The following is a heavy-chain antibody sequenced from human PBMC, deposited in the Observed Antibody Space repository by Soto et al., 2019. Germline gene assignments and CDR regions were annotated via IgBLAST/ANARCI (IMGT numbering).Heavy chain of an antibody. Sequence: ASVKVSCKASGYTFTSYAMHWVRQAPGQRLEWMGWINAGNGNTKYSQKFQGRVTITRDTSASTAYMELSSLRSEDTAVYYCARVSRYCSGGSCDTRIDYWGQGTLVTVS. D-gene: IGHD2-15*01. CDR2: INAGNGNT. CDR3: ARVSRYCSGGSCDTRIDY. CDR1: GYTFTSYA. J-gene: IGHJ4*02. V-gene: IGHV1-3*01.